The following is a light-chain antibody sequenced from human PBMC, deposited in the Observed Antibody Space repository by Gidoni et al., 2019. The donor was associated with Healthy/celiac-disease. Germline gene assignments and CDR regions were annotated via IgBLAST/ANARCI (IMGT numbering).Light chain of an antibody. CDR1: QSVSSSF. CDR3: QQYGSSPPWT. V-gene: IGKV3-20*01. J-gene: IGKJ1*01. CDR2: GAS. Sequence: EIVLTQPPGTLSLSPGERATLPCRASQSVSSSFLAWYQQKPGQAPMLLIYGASSRATGIPDRFSGSGSGTDFTLTISRLEPEDFAVYYCQQYGSSPPWTFGQGTKVAIK.